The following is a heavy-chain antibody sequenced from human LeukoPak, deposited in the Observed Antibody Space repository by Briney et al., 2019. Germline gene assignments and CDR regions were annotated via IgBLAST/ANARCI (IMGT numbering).Heavy chain of an antibody. Sequence: PGGSLRLSCAASGFTVSSNYMSWVRQAPGKGLEWVSVIYSGGSTYYADSVKGRFTISRDNSKNTLYPQMNSLRAEDTAVYYCARDAGGYYDSSGYYAHDAFDIWGQGTMVTVSS. V-gene: IGHV3-66*02. CDR1: GFTVSSNY. CDR3: ARDAGGYYDSSGYYAHDAFDI. J-gene: IGHJ3*02. D-gene: IGHD3-22*01. CDR2: IYSGGST.